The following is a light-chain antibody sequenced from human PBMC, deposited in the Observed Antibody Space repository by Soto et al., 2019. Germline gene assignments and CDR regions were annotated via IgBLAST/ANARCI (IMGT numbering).Light chain of an antibody. J-gene: IGKJ5*01. CDR3: EQYENRPT. V-gene: IGKV1-33*01. Sequence: DIRMSKSPSALSAPVGDRVTITCQASQNINNYLNWYQQKPGRAPKLLIYDASNLEAGVPSRFRGSGSGTDFTFTISRLQPEDIATYYCEQYENRPTFDQGTRLEIK. CDR2: DAS. CDR1: QNINNY.